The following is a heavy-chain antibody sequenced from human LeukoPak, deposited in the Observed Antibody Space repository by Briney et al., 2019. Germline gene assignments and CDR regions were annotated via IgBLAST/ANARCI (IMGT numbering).Heavy chain of an antibody. J-gene: IGHJ6*02. CDR1: GFTFSTFV. V-gene: IGHV3-23*01. D-gene: IGHD6-13*01. Sequence: GGSLRLSCAASGFTFSTFVMSWVRQAPGKGLEWVSGINDSGGRTHYADSVKGRFAISRDNSKNTLYLQLTGLRVDDTAIYYCAKGLRSSNFYYGMDVWGLGTTVTVSS. CDR3: AKGLRSSNFYYGMDV. CDR2: INDSGGRT.